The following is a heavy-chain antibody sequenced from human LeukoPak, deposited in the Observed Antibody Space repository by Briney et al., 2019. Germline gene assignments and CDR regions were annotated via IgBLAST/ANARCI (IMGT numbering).Heavy chain of an antibody. CDR2: INHSGST. J-gene: IGHJ6*03. Sequence: SETLSLTCAVYGGSLSGYYWSWIRQPPGKGLEWIGEINHSGSTNYNPSLKSRVTISVDTSKNQFSLKLSSVAAADTAVYYCARASITYYYYYYMGVWGKGTTVTVSS. D-gene: IGHD1-14*01. V-gene: IGHV4-34*01. CDR3: ARASITYYYYYYMGV. CDR1: GGSLSGYY.